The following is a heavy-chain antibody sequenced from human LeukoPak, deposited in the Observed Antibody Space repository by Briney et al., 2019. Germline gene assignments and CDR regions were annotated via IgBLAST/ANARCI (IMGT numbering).Heavy chain of an antibody. Sequence: SETLSLTCTVSGGSISSYYWSWIRQPAGKGLEWIGRIYTSGSTNYNPSLKSRVTMSVDTSKNQFSLKLSSVTAADTAVYYCARDQRRGFGELLFDPWGQGTLVTVSS. CDR2: IYTSGST. J-gene: IGHJ5*02. CDR3: ARDQRRGFGELLFDP. D-gene: IGHD3-10*01. V-gene: IGHV4-4*07. CDR1: GGSISSYY.